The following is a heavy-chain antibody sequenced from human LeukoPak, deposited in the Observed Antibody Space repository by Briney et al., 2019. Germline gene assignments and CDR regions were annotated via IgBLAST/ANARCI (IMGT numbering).Heavy chain of an antibody. Sequence: GESLKISFKGSGYSFTTYWIAWVRQMPGKGLEWMGIIYPGDSDTRYSPSFQGQVTISADNSISTAYLQWSSLKASDTAMYYCARQFCSGGSCQNWFDPWGQGTLVTVSS. D-gene: IGHD2-15*01. V-gene: IGHV5-51*01. CDR2: IYPGDSDT. J-gene: IGHJ5*02. CDR1: GYSFTTYW. CDR3: ARQFCSGGSCQNWFDP.